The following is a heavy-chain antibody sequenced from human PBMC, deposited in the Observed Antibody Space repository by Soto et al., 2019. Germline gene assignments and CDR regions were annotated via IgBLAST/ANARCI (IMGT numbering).Heavy chain of an antibody. V-gene: IGHV4-39*01. Sequence: QLQLQESGPGLVKPSETLSLTCTVSGGSISSSSYYWGWIRQPPGKGLEWIGSIYYSGSTYYNPSLKGRVTISAGTSKNQFSRKLSSVTAADTAVYYCARGDGYNYGVCWFDPWGQGTLVTVSS. CDR2: IYYSGST. J-gene: IGHJ5*02. D-gene: IGHD5-12*01. CDR1: GGSISSSSYY. CDR3: ARGDGYNYGVCWFDP.